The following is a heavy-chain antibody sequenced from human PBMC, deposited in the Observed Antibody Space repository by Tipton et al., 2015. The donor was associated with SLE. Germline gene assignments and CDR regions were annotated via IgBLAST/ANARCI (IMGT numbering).Heavy chain of an antibody. V-gene: IGHV4-31*03. CDR3: ARGYDFSYMDV. Sequence: TLSLTCTVSGVSTSSRGYYWSWFRQHPGKGLEWIGYIYDSGSTYHNPSLKSRVTISIDTSENEFSLKLSSVTAADTAVYYCARGYDFSYMDVWGKGTTVTVSS. CDR2: IYDSGST. D-gene: IGHD3-3*01. CDR1: GVSTSSRGYY. J-gene: IGHJ6*03.